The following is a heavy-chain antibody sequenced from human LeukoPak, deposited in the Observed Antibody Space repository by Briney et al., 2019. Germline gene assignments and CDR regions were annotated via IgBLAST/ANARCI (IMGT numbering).Heavy chain of an antibody. CDR2: IYHSGST. Sequence: PSETLSLTCAVSGGSISSGGYSWSWIRQPPGKGLEWIGYIYHSGSTYYNPSLKSRVTISVDRSKNQFSLKLSSVTAADTAVYYCARSRDGYNFAVFDIGGKGTMVTVSS. CDR3: ARSRDGYNFAVFDI. CDR1: GGSISSGGYS. V-gene: IGHV4-30-2*01. J-gene: IGHJ3*02. D-gene: IGHD5-24*01.